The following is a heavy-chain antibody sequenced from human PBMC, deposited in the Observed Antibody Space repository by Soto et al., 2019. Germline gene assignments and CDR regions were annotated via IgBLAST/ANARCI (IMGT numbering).Heavy chain of an antibody. CDR2: ISTDWSST. J-gene: IGHJ4*02. CDR1: GFTFSSYW. V-gene: IGHV3-74*01. CDR3: ARGYRDY. D-gene: IGHD1-20*01. Sequence: EVQLVESGGGLVQPGGSLRLSCAASGFTFSSYWMHWFRQAPGKGLVWVSRISTDWSSTGYADYVKGRFTISRDNAKNTLFLQMNRLRAEDTAVYYCARGYRDYWGQVTLFTVSS.